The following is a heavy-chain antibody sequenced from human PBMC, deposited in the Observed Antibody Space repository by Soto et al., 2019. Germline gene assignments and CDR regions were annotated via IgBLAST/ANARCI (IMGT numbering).Heavy chain of an antibody. CDR3: ARVMHATIYDFWSGYPIDY. D-gene: IGHD3-3*01. CDR1: GYTFTSYG. J-gene: IGHJ4*02. Sequence: GASVKVSCKASGYTFTSYGISWVRQAPGQGLEWMGWISAYNGNTNYAQKLQGRVTMTTYTSTSTAYMELRSLRSDDTAVYYCARVMHATIYDFWSGYPIDYWGQGTLVTVSS. V-gene: IGHV1-18*04. CDR2: ISAYNGNT.